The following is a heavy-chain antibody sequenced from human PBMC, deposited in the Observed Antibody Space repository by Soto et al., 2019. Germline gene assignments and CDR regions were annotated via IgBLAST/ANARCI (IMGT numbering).Heavy chain of an antibody. J-gene: IGHJ6*03. CDR3: ARSKVYYYYMDV. CDR1: GGSITTYY. V-gene: IGHV4-59*01. CDR2: IYYSGST. Sequence: SETLSLTCTVSGGSITTYYWSWIRQPPGKGLEWIGYIYYSGSTSFNPSLKSRVTISVDTSKNQFSLKVSSVTAADTAVYYCARSKVYYYYMDVWGKGTTVTVSS.